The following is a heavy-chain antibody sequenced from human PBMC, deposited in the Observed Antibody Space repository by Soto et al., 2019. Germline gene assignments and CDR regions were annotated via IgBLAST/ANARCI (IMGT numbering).Heavy chain of an antibody. CDR2: FDPEDGET. CDR1: GYTLTELS. Sequence: ASVKVSCKVSGYTLTELSMHWVRQAPGKGLEWMGGFDPEDGETIYAQKFQGRVTMTEDTSTDTAYMKLSSVSVADTAVYYCAREGLWFGDYEAYWGQGARVTVSS. J-gene: IGHJ4*02. CDR3: AREGLWFGDYEAY. D-gene: IGHD3-10*01. V-gene: IGHV1-24*01.